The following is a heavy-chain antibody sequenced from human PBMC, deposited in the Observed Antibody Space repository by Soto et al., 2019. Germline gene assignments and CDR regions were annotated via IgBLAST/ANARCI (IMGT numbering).Heavy chain of an antibody. J-gene: IGHJ4*02. CDR2: TSYGGGNK. CDR1: GFSFSGYG. Sequence: QVQLVESGGGVVQPGRSLRLSCEASGFSFSGYGMHWVRQAPGKGLEWVAITSYGGGNKYYADSVKGRFTISRDNSKNPMFLQVNSLRTEDTGAYYCAKSRLVYSRSDDDCWGQGTLFTVCS. V-gene: IGHV3-30*18. D-gene: IGHD1-26*01. CDR3: AKSRLVYSRSDDDC.